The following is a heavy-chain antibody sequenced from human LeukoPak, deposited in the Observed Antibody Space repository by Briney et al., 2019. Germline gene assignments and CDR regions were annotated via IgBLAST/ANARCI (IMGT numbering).Heavy chain of an antibody. CDR2: IIPILGIA. CDR3: ASIAVAGMYYFDY. D-gene: IGHD6-19*01. V-gene: IGHV1-69*04. J-gene: IGHJ4*02. CDR1: GGTFSSYA. Sequence: GASVKVSCKASGGTFSSYAISWVRQAPGQGLEWMGRIIPILGIANYAQKFQGRVTITADKSTSTAYMELSSLRSEDTAVCYCASIAVAGMYYFDYWGQGTLVTVSS.